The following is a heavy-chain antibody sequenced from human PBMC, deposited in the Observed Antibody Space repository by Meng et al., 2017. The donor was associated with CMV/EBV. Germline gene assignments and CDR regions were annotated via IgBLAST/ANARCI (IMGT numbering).Heavy chain of an antibody. V-gene: IGHV3-7*01. CDR1: GFTFSNAW. CDR3: ARDVSDFWSGYLPHYYYYYGMDV. CDR2: IKQDGSEK. Sequence: GESLKISCAASGFTFSNAWMSWVRQAPGKGLEWVANIKQDGSEKYYVDSVKGRFTISRDNAKNSLYLQMNSLRAEDTAVYYCARDVSDFWSGYLPHYYYYYGMDVWGQGTTVTVSS. J-gene: IGHJ6*02. D-gene: IGHD3-3*01.